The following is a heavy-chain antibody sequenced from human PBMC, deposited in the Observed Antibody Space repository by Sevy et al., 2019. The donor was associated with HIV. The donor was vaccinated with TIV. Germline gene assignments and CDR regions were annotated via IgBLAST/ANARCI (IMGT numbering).Heavy chain of an antibody. Sequence: ASVKVSCKTSGYIFIRNNIHWVRQAPGQGLEWMGIINPKGGSISYTQRFQGRVTLTRDAFTNTVYMELTNLTSDDTAVYYCARDYAQHWRFDYWGQGTLVTVSS. D-gene: IGHD1-1*01. J-gene: IGHJ4*02. CDR3: ARDYAQHWRFDY. CDR1: GYIFIRNN. CDR2: INPKGGSI. V-gene: IGHV1-46*01.